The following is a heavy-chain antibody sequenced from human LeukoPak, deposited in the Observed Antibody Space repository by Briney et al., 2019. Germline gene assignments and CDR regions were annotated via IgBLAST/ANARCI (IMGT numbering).Heavy chain of an antibody. CDR3: ARHKAKPYYYDSSGNDFDY. Sequence: SETLSLTCTVSGGSISSGGYHWSWIRQHPGKGLECIGYIYYSGSTYYNPSLKSRVTISVDTSKNQFSLKLSSVTAADTAVYYCARHKAKPYYYDSSGNDFDYWGQGTLVTVSS. CDR2: IYYSGST. J-gene: IGHJ4*02. CDR1: GGSISSGGYH. D-gene: IGHD3-22*01. V-gene: IGHV4-31*03.